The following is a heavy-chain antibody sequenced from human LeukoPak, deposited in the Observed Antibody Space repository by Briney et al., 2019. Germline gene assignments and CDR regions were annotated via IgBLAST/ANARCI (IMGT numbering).Heavy chain of an antibody. CDR3: ANSFRAPGNYYYGMDV. D-gene: IGHD1-26*01. CDR2: ISGSGGST. J-gene: IGHJ6*02. V-gene: IGHV3-23*01. CDR1: GFPFSSFA. Sequence: GGSLGPPFAAPGFPFSSFALGWAPPAPGKGLGWAPVISGSGGSTYYADSVKGRFTISRDNSKNTLYLQMNSLRAEDTAVYYCANSFRAPGNYYYGMDVWGQGTTVTVSS.